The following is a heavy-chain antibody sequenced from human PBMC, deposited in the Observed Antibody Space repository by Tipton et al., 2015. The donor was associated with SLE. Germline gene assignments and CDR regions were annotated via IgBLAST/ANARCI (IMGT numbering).Heavy chain of an antibody. J-gene: IGHJ6*04. CDR1: GGSISSNY. D-gene: IGHD2-8*01. CDR3: ARGMLTWRGAIVGVDV. V-gene: IGHV4-59*08. Sequence: TLSLTCSVSGGSISSNYWIWIRQPPGKGLEWIGYISDGGGTNHSPSLKSRVTISVDPAKNQFSLKLASVTAADTAVYYCARGMLTWRGAIVGVDVWGKGTTVNVSS. CDR2: ISDGGGT.